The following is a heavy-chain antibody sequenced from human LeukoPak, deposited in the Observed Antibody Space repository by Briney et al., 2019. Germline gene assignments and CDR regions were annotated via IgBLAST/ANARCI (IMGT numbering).Heavy chain of an antibody. D-gene: IGHD5-18*01. CDR1: GGYISSYY. CDR3: ARHRQWLPFDY. Sequence: SETLSLTCTVSGGYISSYYWSWIRQPPGKGLEWIGEINHSGSTNYNPSLKSRVTISVDTSKNQFSLKLSSVTAADTAVYYCARHRQWLPFDYWGQGTLVTVSS. V-gene: IGHV4-34*01. J-gene: IGHJ4*02. CDR2: INHSGST.